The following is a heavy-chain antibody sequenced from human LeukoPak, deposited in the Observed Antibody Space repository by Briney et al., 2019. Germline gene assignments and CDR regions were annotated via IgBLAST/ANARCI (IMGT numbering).Heavy chain of an antibody. Sequence: SVKVSCRASGGTFSSYTISWVRQAPGQGLEWMGRIIPILGIANYAQKFQGRVTITADKSTSTAYMELSSLRSEDTAVYYCARVLYSGSYYGAFDIWGQGTMVTVSS. CDR2: IIPILGIA. CDR1: GGTFSSYT. V-gene: IGHV1-69*02. CDR3: ARVLYSGSYYGAFDI. D-gene: IGHD1-26*01. J-gene: IGHJ3*02.